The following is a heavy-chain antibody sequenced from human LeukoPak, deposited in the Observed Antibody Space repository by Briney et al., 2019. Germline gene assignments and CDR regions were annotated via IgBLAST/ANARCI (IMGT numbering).Heavy chain of an antibody. Sequence: PGGSLRLSCAASGFTFSSYAMSWVRQAPGKGLEWVSAISGSGGSTYYADSVKGRFTISRDNSKNTLYLQMNSLRAEDTAVYYCARGIVVVVPAALDYWGQGTLVTVSS. J-gene: IGHJ4*02. V-gene: IGHV3-23*01. CDR1: GFTFSSYA. CDR2: ISGSGGST. CDR3: ARGIVVVVPAALDY. D-gene: IGHD2-2*01.